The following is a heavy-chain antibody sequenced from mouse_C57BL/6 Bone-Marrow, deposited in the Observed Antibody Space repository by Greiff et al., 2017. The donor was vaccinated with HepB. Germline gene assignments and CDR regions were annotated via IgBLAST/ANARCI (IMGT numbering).Heavy chain of an antibody. CDR3: ARDYYDYDGYYFDY. D-gene: IGHD2-4*01. J-gene: IGHJ2*01. Sequence: VQLQQSVAELVRPGASVKLSCTASGFNIKNAYMHWVKQRPERGLEWSGRIEPANGNTKYAPKFQGKATITADTSSNTAYLQLSSLTSEDTDIYYCARDYYDYDGYYFDYWGQGTTLTVSS. CDR2: IEPANGNT. CDR1: GFNIKNAY. V-gene: IGHV14-3*01.